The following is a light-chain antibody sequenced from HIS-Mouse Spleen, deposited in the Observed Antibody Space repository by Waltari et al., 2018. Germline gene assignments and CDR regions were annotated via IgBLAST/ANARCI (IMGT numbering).Light chain of an antibody. J-gene: IGLJ3*02. V-gene: IGLV2-23*01. CDR1: SSDVGRYNL. CDR3: CSYAGSSTYWV. Sequence: QSALTQPASVSGSPGQSITIPCTGTSSDVGRYNLLSWYQQHPGKAPKLMIYEGSKRPSGVSNRFSGSKSGNTASLTISGLQAEDEADYYCCSYAGSSTYWVFGGGTKLTVL. CDR2: EGS.